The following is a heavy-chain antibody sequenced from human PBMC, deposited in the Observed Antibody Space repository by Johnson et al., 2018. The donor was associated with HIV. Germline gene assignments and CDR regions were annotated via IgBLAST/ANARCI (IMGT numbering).Heavy chain of an antibody. J-gene: IGHJ3*02. Sequence: VYLVESGGGVVQPGRSLRLSCAASGFTFDDYAMHWVRQAPGKGLEWVSGISWNSGSIGYADSVKGRFTISRDNSKNTLYLQMNNLRVEDTAVYYCASNPRWTYDGFDIWGQGTMVTVSS. V-gene: IGHV3-9*01. CDR1: GFTFDDYA. D-gene: IGHD3/OR15-3a*01. CDR2: ISWNSGSI. CDR3: ASNPRWTYDGFDI.